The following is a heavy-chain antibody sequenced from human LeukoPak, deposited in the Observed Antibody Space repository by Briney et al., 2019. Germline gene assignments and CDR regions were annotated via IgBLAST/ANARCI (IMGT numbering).Heavy chain of an antibody. CDR3: ARDGGNPKSIAAANNWFDP. CDR1: GYTFTGYY. Sequence: GASVKVSCKASGYTFTGYYMHWVRQAPGQGLEWMGWINPNSGGTNYAQKFQGRVTMTRDTSISTAYMELSRLRSDDTAVYYCARDGGNPKSIAAANNWFDPWGQGTLVTVSS. CDR2: INPNSGGT. J-gene: IGHJ5*02. D-gene: IGHD6-13*01. V-gene: IGHV1-2*02.